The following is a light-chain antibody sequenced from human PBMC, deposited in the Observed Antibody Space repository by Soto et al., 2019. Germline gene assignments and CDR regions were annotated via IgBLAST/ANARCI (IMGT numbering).Light chain of an antibody. J-gene: IGLJ1*01. Sequence: ALTQAASVSGFPGQAISISCTRTSSDVGGYNYVSWYQQHPGKAPKLMIYDVSNRPSGVSNRFSGSKSGNTASLTISGLQAEDEADYYCSSYTSSSTYVFGPGTKSPS. CDR1: SSDVGGYNY. CDR2: DVS. CDR3: SSYTSSSTYV. V-gene: IGLV2-14*01.